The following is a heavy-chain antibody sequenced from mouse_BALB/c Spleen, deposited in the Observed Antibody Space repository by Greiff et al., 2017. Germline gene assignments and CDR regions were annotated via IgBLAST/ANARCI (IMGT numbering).Heavy chain of an antibody. CDR1: GFTFSSYA. CDR2: ISSGGST. CDR3: ARGDYGPSFDY. Sequence: DVMLVESGGGLVKPGGSLKLSCAASGFTFSSYAMSWVRQTPEKRLEWVASISSGGSTYYPDSVKGRFTISRDNARNILYLQMSSLRSEDTAMYYCARGDYGPSFDYWGQGTTLTVSS. J-gene: IGHJ2*01. D-gene: IGHD1-1*01. V-gene: IGHV5-6-5*01.